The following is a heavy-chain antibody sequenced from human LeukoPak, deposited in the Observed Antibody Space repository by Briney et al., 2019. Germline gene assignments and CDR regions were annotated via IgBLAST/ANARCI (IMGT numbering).Heavy chain of an antibody. Sequence: PGGSLRLSCAASGFTFSSYAMSWVRQAPGKGLEWVSAISGSGGSTYYADSVKGRFTISRDNSKNTPYLQMNSLRAEDTAVYYCAKSDYDFWSALDYWGQGTLVTVSS. CDR3: AKSDYDFWSALDY. V-gene: IGHV3-23*01. D-gene: IGHD3-3*01. CDR2: ISGSGGST. CDR1: GFTFSSYA. J-gene: IGHJ4*02.